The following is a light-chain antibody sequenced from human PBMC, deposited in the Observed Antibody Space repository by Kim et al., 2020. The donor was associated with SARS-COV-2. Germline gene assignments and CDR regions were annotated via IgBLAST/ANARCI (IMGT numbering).Light chain of an antibody. J-gene: IGKJ2*01. CDR3: QQYGSSPLYT. CDR2: GAS. Sequence: SPGERAPLSCRASQSVSSSYLALYQQKPGQAPRLLIYGASSRATGIPDRFSGSGSGTDFTLTISRLEPEDFAVYYCQQYGSSPLYTFGQGTKLEI. CDR1: QSVSSSY. V-gene: IGKV3-20*01.